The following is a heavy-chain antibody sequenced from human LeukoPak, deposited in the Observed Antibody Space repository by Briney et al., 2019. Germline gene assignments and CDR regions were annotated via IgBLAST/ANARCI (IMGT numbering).Heavy chain of an antibody. J-gene: IGHJ4*02. Sequence: ASVTVPCKASGYTFSSYDINWVRQAPGQGLEWMGWMKPNSGNTDSAQKFQGRVTMTTNTSINTAYMELSSLRSEDTAVYYCARPGAAAGFGYWGQGTLVTVSS. CDR1: GYTFSSYD. CDR2: MKPNSGNT. CDR3: ARPGAAAGFGY. D-gene: IGHD6-13*01. V-gene: IGHV1-8*02.